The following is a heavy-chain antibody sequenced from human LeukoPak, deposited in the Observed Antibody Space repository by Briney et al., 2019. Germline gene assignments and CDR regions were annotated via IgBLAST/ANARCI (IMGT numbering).Heavy chain of an antibody. CDR3: ARDLEWFPY. D-gene: IGHD3-3*01. CDR2: IYYSGST. V-gene: IGHV4-31*03. Sequence: TSETLSLTCTVSGVSISSGGYYWSWIRQHPGKGLEWIGYIYYSGSTYYNPSLKSRVTISVDTSKNQFSLKLSSVTAADTAVYYCARDLEWFPYWGQGTLVTVSS. J-gene: IGHJ4*02. CDR1: GVSISSGGYY.